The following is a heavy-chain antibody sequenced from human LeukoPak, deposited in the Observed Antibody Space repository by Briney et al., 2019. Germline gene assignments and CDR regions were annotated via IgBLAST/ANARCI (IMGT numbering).Heavy chain of an antibody. V-gene: IGHV4-59*01. J-gene: IGHJ1*01. CDR1: GGSISSYY. Sequence: PSETLSLTCTDSGGSISSYYWRWIRQPPGKVLEWIGYIYYSGSTNYNPSLKSRVTISVDTSKNQFSLKLSSVTAADTAVYYCARGSTVTTEYFQHWGQGTLVTVSS. D-gene: IGHD4-17*01. CDR2: IYYSGST. CDR3: ARGSTVTTEYFQH.